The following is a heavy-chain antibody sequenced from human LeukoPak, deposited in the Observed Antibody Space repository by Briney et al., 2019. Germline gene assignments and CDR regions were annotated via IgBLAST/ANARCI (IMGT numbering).Heavy chain of an antibody. CDR3: ATAEPRGSVWYPY. J-gene: IGHJ4*02. CDR1: GGSISSNNW. V-gene: IGHV4-4*02. Sequence: PSGTLSPTCAVSGGSISSNNWWSWVRQPPGKGLEWIGEIFHSGSTNYNPSLKSRVTISVDKSKNQFSLKLNSVTAADTAVYYCATAEPRGSVWYPYWGQGTLVTVSS. CDR2: IFHSGST. D-gene: IGHD6-13*01.